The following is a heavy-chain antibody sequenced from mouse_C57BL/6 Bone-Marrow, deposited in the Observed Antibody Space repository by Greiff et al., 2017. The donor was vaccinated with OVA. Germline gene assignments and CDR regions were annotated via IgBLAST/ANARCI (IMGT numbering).Heavy chain of an antibody. Sequence: QVQLQQSGAELVRPGTSVKVSCKASGYAFTNYLIEWVKQRPGQGLEWIGVINPGSGGTNYNEKFKGEATLTADKSSSTAYMQLSSLTSEDSAVYFCARWKDGYHGGYFDVWGTGTTVTVSS. CDR2: INPGSGGT. CDR1: GYAFTNYL. D-gene: IGHD2-3*01. V-gene: IGHV1-54*01. J-gene: IGHJ1*03. CDR3: ARWKDGYHGGYFDV.